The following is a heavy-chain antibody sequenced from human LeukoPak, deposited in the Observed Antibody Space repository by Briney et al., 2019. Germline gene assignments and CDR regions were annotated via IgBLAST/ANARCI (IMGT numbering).Heavy chain of an antibody. CDR1: GGSFSGYY. V-gene: IGHV4-34*01. J-gene: IGHJ4*02. D-gene: IGHD6-13*01. Sequence: SETLSLTCAVYGGSFSGYYWSWIRQPPGKGLEWIGEINHSGSTNYNPSLKSRVTISVDTSKNQFSLKLSSVTAADTAVYYCARAGPSSSWHQFDYWGQGTLVTVSS. CDR3: ARAGPSSSWHQFDY. CDR2: INHSGST.